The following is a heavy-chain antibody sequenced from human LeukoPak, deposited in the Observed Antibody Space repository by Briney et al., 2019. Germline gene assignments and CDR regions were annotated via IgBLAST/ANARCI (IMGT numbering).Heavy chain of an antibody. CDR2: IIPIFGTA. Sequence: SVRVSCKASGGTFSSYAISWVRQAPGQGLEWMGGIIPIFGTANYAQKFQGRVTITADESTSTAYMELSSLRSEDTAVYYCASDPPIAAAGHWGQGTLVTVSS. D-gene: IGHD6-13*01. V-gene: IGHV1-69*13. CDR1: GGTFSSYA. CDR3: ASDPPIAAAGH. J-gene: IGHJ4*02.